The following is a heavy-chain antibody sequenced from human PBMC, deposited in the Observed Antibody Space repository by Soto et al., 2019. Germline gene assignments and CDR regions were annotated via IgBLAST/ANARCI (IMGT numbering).Heavy chain of an antibody. J-gene: IGHJ6*02. V-gene: IGHV2-5*02. CDR1: GFSLTTKGVG. CDR3: AHVTITYGRAIGDEAFDI. CDR2: IYWDNDK. D-gene: IGHD3-16*02. Sequence: QITLKESGPTLVQPTQPLTLTCDFSGFSLTTKGVGVGWIRQPPGEALEWVAVIYWDNDKRYSPSLQSRLTINKGTSKNQVVLSMINMDPVDTATYFCAHVTITYGRAIGDEAFDIWGQGTMVIVSS.